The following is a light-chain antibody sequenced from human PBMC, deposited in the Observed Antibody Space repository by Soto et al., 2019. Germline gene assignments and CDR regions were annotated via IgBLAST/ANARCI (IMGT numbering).Light chain of an antibody. V-gene: IGKV1-17*01. J-gene: IGKJ1*01. Sequence: DIQMTQSPSSLSASVGARVTITCRASQGIANDLAWYQQRPGKAPERLIYDTFTLASGVPSRFSGSGFCAEFTLTIASLQPEDIATYDCLQDHAYSWTFGQGTKVELK. CDR3: LQDHAYSWT. CDR1: QGIAND. CDR2: DTF.